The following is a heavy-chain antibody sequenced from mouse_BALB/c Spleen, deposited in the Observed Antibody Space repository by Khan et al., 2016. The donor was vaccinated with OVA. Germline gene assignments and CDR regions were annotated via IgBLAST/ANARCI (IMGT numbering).Heavy chain of an antibody. D-gene: IGHD2-2*01. CDR2: IDPFSGGT. Sequence: VQLKQSGPELMKPGASVKISCKASGYSFTTYYIHWMMQSHGKILEWIGYIDPFSGGTTYNQKFKGKATLTVDRSSSTAYIHLSNLTSEDSAVYYCTRHGYVAWFTYWGQGTLVTVSS. CDR1: GYSFTTYY. CDR3: TRHGYVAWFTY. J-gene: IGHJ3*01. V-gene: IGHV1S135*01.